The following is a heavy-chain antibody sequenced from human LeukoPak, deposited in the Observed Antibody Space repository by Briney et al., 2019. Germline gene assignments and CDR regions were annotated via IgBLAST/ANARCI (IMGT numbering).Heavy chain of an antibody. V-gene: IGHV1-69*01. CDR3: ARRLDWYFDL. Sequence: GSSVKRSCKASGRTFSSYAISCVRQAPGQGLEWMGGIIPIFGTANYAQKFQGRVTITADESTRTAYMEPRSLRSEDTAVYYCARRLDWYFDLWGRGTLVTVSS. CDR1: GRTFSSYA. J-gene: IGHJ2*01. D-gene: IGHD2-21*01. CDR2: IIPIFGTA.